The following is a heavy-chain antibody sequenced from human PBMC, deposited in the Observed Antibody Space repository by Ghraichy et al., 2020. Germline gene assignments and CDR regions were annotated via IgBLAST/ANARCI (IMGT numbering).Heavy chain of an antibody. CDR2: TYQSGST. CDR3: ARAPYDDDGFYDDGFDI. Sequence: SETLSLTCAVSGGSINSGSFSWSWIRQPPGKGLEWIGYTYQSGSTYYNPSLKSRVTISLDDSKNQFSLRLTSVTAADTAVYYCARAPYDDDGFYDDGFDIWGQGTMFTVSS. V-gene: IGHV4-30-2*01. CDR1: GGSINSGSFS. D-gene: IGHD3-22*01. J-gene: IGHJ3*02.